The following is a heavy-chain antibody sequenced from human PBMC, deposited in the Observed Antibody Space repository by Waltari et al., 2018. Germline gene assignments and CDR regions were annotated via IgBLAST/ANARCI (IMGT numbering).Heavy chain of an antibody. CDR1: GGSISISSHY. J-gene: IGHJ5*02. V-gene: IGHV4-39*07. CDR2: IYYNGRT. CDR3: ARGGTPDGWFDP. D-gene: IGHD2-15*01. Sequence: QLQLQESGPGLVKPSETLSLTCIASGGSISISSHYWDWIRQPPGKGLEWIGSIYYNGRTQYNPSLKTRVTMSVDTSKNQFSLKMTSVTAADTAMYYCARGGTPDGWFDPWGQGTLVNVSS.